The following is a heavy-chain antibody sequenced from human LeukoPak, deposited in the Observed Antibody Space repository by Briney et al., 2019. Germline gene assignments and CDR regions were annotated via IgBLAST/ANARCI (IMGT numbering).Heavy chain of an antibody. CDR1: GGSISSSNYY. V-gene: IGHV4-39*01. CDR3: AKTYGSGSPTYYFDY. J-gene: IGHJ4*02. CDR2: IYYSGTT. D-gene: IGHD3-10*01. Sequence: PSETLSLTCTVSGGSISSSNYYWGWVRQPPGKGLEWIGRIYYSGTTYYNPSLQSRLTTSVDTSKNQFSLKLSSVTAADTAAYYCAKTYGSGSPTYYFDYWGQGTLVTVSS.